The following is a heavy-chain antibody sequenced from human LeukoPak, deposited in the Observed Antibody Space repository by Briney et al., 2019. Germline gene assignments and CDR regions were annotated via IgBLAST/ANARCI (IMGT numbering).Heavy chain of an antibody. J-gene: IGHJ4*02. CDR1: GFTVSSNY. Sequence: GGSLRLSCAASGFTVSSNYMSWVRQAPGKGLEWVSVIYSGGSTYYADSVKGRFTISRDNSKNTLYLQMNSLRAEDTAVYYRARDSPYSGSYSLDYWGQGTLVTVSS. CDR2: IYSGGST. CDR3: ARDSPYSGSYSLDY. V-gene: IGHV3-66*01. D-gene: IGHD1-26*01.